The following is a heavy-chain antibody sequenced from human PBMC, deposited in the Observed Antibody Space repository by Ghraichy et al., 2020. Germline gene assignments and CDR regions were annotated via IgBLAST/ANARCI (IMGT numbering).Heavy chain of an antibody. Sequence: SETLSLTCPVSGGSISSYSRSWIRQPPGKGLEWIGYIYYSGSPNYNPSPKSRVTISVDPSKNQFSLKLSSVTAADTAVYYCARHMGSTSCYADWGKGTTVTVSS. J-gene: IGHJ6*04. D-gene: IGHD2-2*01. CDR2: IYYSGSP. V-gene: IGHV4-59*08. CDR3: ARHMGSTSCYAD. CDR1: GGSISSYS.